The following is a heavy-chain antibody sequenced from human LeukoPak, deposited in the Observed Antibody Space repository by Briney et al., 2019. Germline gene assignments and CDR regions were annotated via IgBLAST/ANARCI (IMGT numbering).Heavy chain of an antibody. J-gene: IGHJ6*02. CDR3: ATERNWELLRPYGMDI. V-gene: IGHV3-15*01. Sequence: GGSLRLACTASGFNFKYVWMSWVRQAPGKGLEWVGRIRTKIDGETADYAAPVKGRFTISGDDSKTTLYLQMKSLKTEDSAVYYCATERNWELLRPYGMDIWGQGTAVTVSS. CDR1: GFNFKYVW. CDR2: IRTKIDGETA. D-gene: IGHD1-26*01.